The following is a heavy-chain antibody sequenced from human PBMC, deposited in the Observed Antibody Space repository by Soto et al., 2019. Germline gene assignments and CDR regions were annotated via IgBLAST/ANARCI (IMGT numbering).Heavy chain of an antibody. D-gene: IGHD3-22*01. CDR3: ARVQMDYYDRSGFSPWFAP. V-gene: IGHV4-30-2*01. Sequence: SETLSLTSAVSVGSISGCDYSWSWIRHPPGKGLDWIGYIYHSGSTYYNPSLKSRVTRSVDMSKNQFSLKFVCVTAAVTALYYCARVQMDYYDRSGFSPWFAPWGQGTLVTVSS. CDR2: IYHSGST. CDR1: VGSISGCDYS. J-gene: IGHJ5*01.